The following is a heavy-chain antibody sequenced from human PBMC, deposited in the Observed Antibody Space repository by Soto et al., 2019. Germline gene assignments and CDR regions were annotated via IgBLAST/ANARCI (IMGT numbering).Heavy chain of an antibody. Sequence: QVQLQEAGPGLVKPPQTLSLTCTVSGASIRSGGFYWSWIRQHPEKGQAWIGYFYYSGNAYYNPSIRGRLTISGDASKNQYAMNLSSVTAADTAVYFCARAMGAVNYFDYWGQGILVTVSS. CDR3: ARAMGAVNYFDY. CDR2: FYYSGNA. J-gene: IGHJ4*02. CDR1: GASIRSGGFY. D-gene: IGHD3-10*01. V-gene: IGHV4-31*03.